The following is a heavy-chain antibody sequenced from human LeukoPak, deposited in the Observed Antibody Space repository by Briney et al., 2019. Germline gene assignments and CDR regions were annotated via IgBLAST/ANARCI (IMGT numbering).Heavy chain of an antibody. CDR1: GLTFSNYW. CDR3: ARDYWRSIDH. D-gene: IGHD1-1*01. CDR2: INEDGSAK. J-gene: IGHJ4*02. Sequence: GGSLRLSCVVSGLTFSNYWMIWVRQAPGKGLESVAIINEDGSAKYYLDSVKGRFTISRDNARNSLYLEMNSLRAEDTAVYYCARDYWRSIDHWGQGTLVTVSS. V-gene: IGHV3-7*01.